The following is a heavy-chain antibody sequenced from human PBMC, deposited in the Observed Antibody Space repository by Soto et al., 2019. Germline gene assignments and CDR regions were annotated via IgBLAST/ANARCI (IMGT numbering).Heavy chain of an antibody. J-gene: IGHJ4*02. CDR2: FSGSGGST. Sequence: EVQLLESGRGLVQRGGSLRLSCRASSHPFRLCPMSGARRATGQGREGVSAFSGSGGSTYYADPVKGRFTISRDNSKNTLYLQMNSLRAEDTAVYYCANREDMDYWGQGTLVTVSS. V-gene: IGHV3-23*01. CDR3: ANREDMDY. CDR1: SHPFRLCP. D-gene: IGHD2-15*01.